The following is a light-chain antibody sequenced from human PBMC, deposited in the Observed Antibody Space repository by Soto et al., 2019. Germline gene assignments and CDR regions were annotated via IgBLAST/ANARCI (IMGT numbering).Light chain of an antibody. Sequence: DIQVTQSPSSLSASVGDRVTITCRASQGISNYLAWYQQKPGKVPKLLIYATSTLQSGVPSRFSGSGSGTDFTLAISSLQPEDVATYYCQKYNSAPRTFGQGTKVEIK. CDR2: ATS. V-gene: IGKV1-27*01. CDR1: QGISNY. CDR3: QKYNSAPRT. J-gene: IGKJ1*01.